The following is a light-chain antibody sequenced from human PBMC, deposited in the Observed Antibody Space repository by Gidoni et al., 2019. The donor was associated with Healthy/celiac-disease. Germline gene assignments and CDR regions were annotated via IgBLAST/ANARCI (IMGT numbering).Light chain of an antibody. J-gene: IGKJ4*01. CDR1: QSVLDSSNIKNY. CDR2: WAS. CDR3: QQYYSTPLT. Sequence: DIVMIQSPDSLARSLGERATIHCKSSQSVLDSSNIKNYVPGYQQKPGQPPEQLSYWASTRESGVPDRFNGSGYGTGFTLAISSLQAEDVAVCCCQQYYSTPLTFGGXTKVEIK. V-gene: IGKV4-1*01.